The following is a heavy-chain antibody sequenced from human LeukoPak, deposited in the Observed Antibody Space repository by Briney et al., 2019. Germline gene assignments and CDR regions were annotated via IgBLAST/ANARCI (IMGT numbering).Heavy chain of an antibody. D-gene: IGHD3-16*01. Sequence: GGTLRLSCAASGFTFSSYWMNWARQAPGKGLEWVASINHNGNVNYYVDSVKGRFTISRDNAKNSLYLQMSNLRAEDTAVYFCARGGGLDVWGQGATVTVSS. CDR2: INHNGNVN. CDR3: ARGGGLDV. V-gene: IGHV3-7*03. CDR1: GFTFSSYW. J-gene: IGHJ6*02.